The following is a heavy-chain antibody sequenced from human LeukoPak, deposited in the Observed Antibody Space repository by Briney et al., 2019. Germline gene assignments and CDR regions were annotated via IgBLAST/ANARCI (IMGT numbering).Heavy chain of an antibody. D-gene: IGHD2-8*01. CDR1: GGSISSYY. J-gene: IGHJ5*02. CDR3: ARGNRWMLSMYNWFDP. V-gene: IGHV4-4*07. CDR2: IYTSGST. Sequence: PSETLSLTCTVSGGSISSYYWSWIRQPAGKGLEWIGRIYTSGSTNYNPSLKSRVTMSVDTSKNQFSLKLSSVTAADTAVYYCARGNRWMLSMYNWFDPWGQGTLVTVSS.